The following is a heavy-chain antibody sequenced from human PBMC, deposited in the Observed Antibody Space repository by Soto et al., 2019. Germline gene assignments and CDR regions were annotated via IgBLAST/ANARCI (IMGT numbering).Heavy chain of an antibody. D-gene: IGHD3-16*01. Sequence: VQLVESGGGLIQAGGSLRLSCAVSGFTVSNNFMMWVRQAPGKVLEWVSLIYSGGSISYADSVTGRFTISRDGSMNMLYLQMNRLTAEYTAVYYCARDGNGQRGSPHWGQGTLVTVSS. CDR3: ARDGNGQRGSPH. J-gene: IGHJ4*02. CDR2: IYSGGSI. V-gene: IGHV3-53*02. CDR1: GFTVSNNF.